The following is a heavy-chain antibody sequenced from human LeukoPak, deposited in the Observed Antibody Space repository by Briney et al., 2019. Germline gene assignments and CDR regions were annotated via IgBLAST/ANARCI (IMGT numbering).Heavy chain of an antibody. CDR1: GGSFSGYY. CDR3: ARGPITIFGVVTTVDY. CDR2: INHSGST. V-gene: IGHV4-34*01. Sequence: SETLSLTCAVYGGSFSGYYWSWIRQPPGKGLEWIGEINHSGSTNYNPSLKSRVTISVDTSKNQFSLKLSSVTAADTAVYYCARGPITIFGVVTTVDYWGQGTLVTVSP. J-gene: IGHJ4*02. D-gene: IGHD3-3*01.